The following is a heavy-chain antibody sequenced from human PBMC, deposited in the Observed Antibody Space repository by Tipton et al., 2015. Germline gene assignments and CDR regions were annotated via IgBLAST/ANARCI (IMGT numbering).Heavy chain of an antibody. J-gene: IGHJ6*02. CDR3: ARGYYGSGSYYPSHYYYYYGMDV. V-gene: IGHV1-69*01. CDR1: GGTFSSYA. D-gene: IGHD3-10*01. CDR2: IIPIFGTT. Sequence: QVQLVQSGPEVKKPGSSVKVSCKASGGTFSSYAISWVRQAPGQGLEWMGGIIPIFGTTHSAQKFQGRVTITADESTSTAYMELSSLRSEDTAVYYCARGYYGSGSYYPSHYYYYYGMDVWGQGTTVTVSS.